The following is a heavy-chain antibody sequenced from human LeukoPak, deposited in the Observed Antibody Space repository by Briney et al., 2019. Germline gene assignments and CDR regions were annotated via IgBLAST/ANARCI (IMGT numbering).Heavy chain of an antibody. V-gene: IGHV3-48*01. CDR3: ARGGSGYSYGKIDS. Sequence: GGSLRLSCAASGFTFSSYSMNWVRQAPGKGLEWVSYISGYSSTIYYADSVKGRFTISRDNAKNSLYLQMNSLRAEDTAVYYCARGGSGYSYGKIDSWGQGILVTVSS. D-gene: IGHD5-18*01. CDR2: ISGYSSTI. J-gene: IGHJ4*02. CDR1: GFTFSSYS.